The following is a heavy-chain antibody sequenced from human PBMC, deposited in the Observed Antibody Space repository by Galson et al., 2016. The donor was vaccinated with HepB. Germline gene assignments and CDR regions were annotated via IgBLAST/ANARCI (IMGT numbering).Heavy chain of an antibody. CDR1: GGTFSSSH. CDR2: LIPVFGTP. CDR3: ARVEHTRGPPHLDY. D-gene: IGHD1/OR15-1a*01. V-gene: IGHV1-69*13. J-gene: IGHJ4*02. Sequence: SVKVSCKASGGTFSSSHINWVRQAPGQGLGWIGGLIPVFGTPDYARNFQGRVTITADESTSTNYMELSSLRSEDTAVYYCARVEHTRGPPHLDYWGQGTLVTVSS.